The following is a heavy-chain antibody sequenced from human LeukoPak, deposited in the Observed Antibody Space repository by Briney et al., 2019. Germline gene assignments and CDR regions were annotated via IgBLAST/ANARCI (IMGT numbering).Heavy chain of an antibody. CDR3: AKDSSAVADAFDI. V-gene: IGHV3-23*01. CDR2: ISGSGGST. CDR1: GFTFSSYA. D-gene: IGHD6-19*01. Sequence: PGGSLRLSCAASGFTFSSYAMSWGPQAPGKGLEWGSAISGSGGSTYYTDSVKGRFTISRDNSKNTLYLQMNSLRAEDTAVYYCAKDSSAVADAFDIWGQGTMVTVSS. J-gene: IGHJ3*02.